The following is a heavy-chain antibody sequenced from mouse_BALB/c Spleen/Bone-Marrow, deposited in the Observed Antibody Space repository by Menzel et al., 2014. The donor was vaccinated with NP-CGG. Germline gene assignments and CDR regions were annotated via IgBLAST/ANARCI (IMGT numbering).Heavy chain of an antibody. CDR2: IWAGGST. V-gene: IGHV2-9*02. D-gene: IGHD2-4*01. Sequence: VQLQQSGPGLVAPSQSLSITCTVSGFSLTSYGVHWVRQPPGKGLEWLGVIWAGGSTNYNSALMSRLSISKDNSKSQVLLKMNSLQTDDTAMYYCARSTMITEGFAYWGQGTLVTVSA. CDR1: GFSLTSYG. CDR3: ARSTMITEGFAY. J-gene: IGHJ3*01.